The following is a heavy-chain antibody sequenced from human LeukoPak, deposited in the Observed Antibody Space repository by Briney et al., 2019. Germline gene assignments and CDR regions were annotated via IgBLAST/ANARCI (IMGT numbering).Heavy chain of an antibody. J-gene: IGHJ5*02. CDR1: GFTFSSRA. CDR3: AREGTDYGDYKNWFDP. D-gene: IGHD4-17*01. CDR2: ISGSGRTT. Sequence: GGSLRLSCADSGFTFSSRAMTWVRQAPGKGLEWVSSISGSGRTTYYADSVKGRFTSSRDNSKNTLYLQMNSLRVEDTAVYYCAREGTDYGDYKNWFDPWGQGTLVTVSS. V-gene: IGHV3-23*01.